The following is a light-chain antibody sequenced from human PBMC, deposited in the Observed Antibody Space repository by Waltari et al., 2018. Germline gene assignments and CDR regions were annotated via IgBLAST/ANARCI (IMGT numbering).Light chain of an antibody. V-gene: IGKV3-15*01. CDR3: QQYQNWPRT. CDR1: EFISRN. CDR2: GAS. J-gene: IGKJ1*01. Sequence: EIVMTQSPAILSVPPGEAVTLSCTASEFISRNLAWYQHIPGQPPRLLIYGASNRAAGIPPRFSGSGSGTEFTLTISSLKSEDFALYYCQQYQNWPRTFGQGTKVDVK.